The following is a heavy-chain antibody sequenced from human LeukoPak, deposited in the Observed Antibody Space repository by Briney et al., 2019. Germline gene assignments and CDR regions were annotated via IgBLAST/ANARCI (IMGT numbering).Heavy chain of an antibody. CDR2: IRRDGSHK. CDR1: GFAFNDFA. J-gene: IGHJ4*02. Sequence: GGSLRLSCAASGFAFNDFAMFWVRQAPGKGLDWVALIRRDGSHKYYAHSIKGRFTISRDNSKNTLYLQMSSLRAEDTAVYYCAKSSIMFAAGRLGSIDFWGQGTLVTVSS. CDR3: AKSSIMFAAGRLGSIDF. V-gene: IGHV3-30*02. D-gene: IGHD6-25*01.